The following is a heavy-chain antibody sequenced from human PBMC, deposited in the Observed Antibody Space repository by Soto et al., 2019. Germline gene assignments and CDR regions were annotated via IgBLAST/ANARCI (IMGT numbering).Heavy chain of an antibody. V-gene: IGHV3-23*01. CDR2: IRASDDIT. D-gene: IGHD3-22*01. CDR3: ARSPIYYDSVAYYLERSVYHYDY. Sequence: QLLESGGGLVQPGGSLRLSCEASGFTFNTYGMSWVRQAPGKGLEWVSSIRASDDITYHADSVKGRFTISRDISKNPLVLQMNSLRAADTAVYYCARSPIYYDSVAYYLERSVYHYDYWGQGTLVTVSS. J-gene: IGHJ4*02. CDR1: GFTFNTYG.